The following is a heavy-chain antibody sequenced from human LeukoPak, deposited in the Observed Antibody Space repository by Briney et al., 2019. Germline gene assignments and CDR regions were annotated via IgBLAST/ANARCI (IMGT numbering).Heavy chain of an antibody. D-gene: IGHD2-15*01. J-gene: IGHJ4*02. Sequence: GGSLRLSCAASRFTFSSYAMSWVRQAPGKGLEWVSSISGSGGSTYYADSVKGRFTISRDNSKNTLFLQMNSLRAEDTAVYYCAKDGCSGGRCYDYFDHWGQGTLVTVSS. CDR1: RFTFSSYA. V-gene: IGHV3-23*01. CDR2: ISGSGGST. CDR3: AKDGCSGGRCYDYFDH.